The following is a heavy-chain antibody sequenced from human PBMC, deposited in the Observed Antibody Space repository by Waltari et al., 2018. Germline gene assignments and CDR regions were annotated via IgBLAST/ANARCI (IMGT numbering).Heavy chain of an antibody. CDR1: GGSFSGYY. J-gene: IGHJ4*02. V-gene: IGHV4-34*01. CDR3: AKDLLSSGSYQNDY. D-gene: IGHD1-26*01. CDR2: INHSGST. Sequence: QVQLQQWGAGLLKPSETLSPTCAVYGGSFSGYYWSWIRQPPGKGLEWIGEINHSGSTNYNPSLKSRVTISVDTSKNQFSLKLSSVTAADTAVYYCAKDLLSSGSYQNDYWGQGTLVTVSS.